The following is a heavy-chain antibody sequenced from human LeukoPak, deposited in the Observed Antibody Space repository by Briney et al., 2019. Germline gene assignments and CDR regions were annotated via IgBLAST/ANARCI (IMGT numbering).Heavy chain of an antibody. CDR3: ARAGEYYDILTGPGYYYYYMDV. J-gene: IGHJ6*03. V-gene: IGHV3-53*01. Sequence: GGSLRLSCAASGFTVSSNYMSWVRQAPGKGLEWVSVIYSGGSTYYADTVKGRFTISRDNSKNMLYLQMNSLGAEDTAVYYCARAGEYYDILTGPGYYYYYMDVWGKGTTVTISS. D-gene: IGHD3-9*01. CDR1: GFTVSSNY. CDR2: IYSGGST.